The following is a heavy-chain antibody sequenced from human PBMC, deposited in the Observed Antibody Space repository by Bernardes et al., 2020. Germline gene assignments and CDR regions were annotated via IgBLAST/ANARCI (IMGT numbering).Heavy chain of an antibody. Sequence: ASVKVSCKASGYTFTSYGISWVRQAPGQGLEWMGWISAYNGNTNYAQKLQGRVTMTTDTSTSTAYMELRSLRSDDTAVYYCARVRDGYYDFWSGRTSDYWGQGTLVTVSS. CDR2: ISAYNGNT. V-gene: IGHV1-18*01. D-gene: IGHD3-3*01. J-gene: IGHJ4*02. CDR1: GYTFTSYG. CDR3: ARVRDGYYDFWSGRTSDY.